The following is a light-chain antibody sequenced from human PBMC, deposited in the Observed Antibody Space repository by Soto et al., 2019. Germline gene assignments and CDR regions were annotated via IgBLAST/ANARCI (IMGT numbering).Light chain of an antibody. J-gene: IGLJ1*01. CDR1: SSNIGAGYD. CDR3: QSYDSSLSALYV. CDR2: GNS. V-gene: IGLV1-40*01. Sequence: QSVLAQPPSVSGAPGQRVTISCTGSSSNIGAGYDVHWYQQLPGTAPKLLIYGNSNRPSGVPDRFSGSKSGTSASLAITGLQAEDDADYYCQSYDSSLSALYVVGPGTKVNVL.